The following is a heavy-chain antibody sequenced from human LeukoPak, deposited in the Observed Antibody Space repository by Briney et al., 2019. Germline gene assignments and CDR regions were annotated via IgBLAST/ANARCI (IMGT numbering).Heavy chain of an antibody. CDR3: ARHCSGDNCYFYGMDV. CDR1: GDSINTHY. V-gene: IGHV4-59*08. Sequence: PSETLSLTCTVSGDSINTHYWSWIRQPPGKGLEWIGYIYYTGNTNYNPSLKSRVTISIDTSKNQISLKLSSVTAADTAVYYCARHCSGDNCYFYGMDVWGQGTTVTVSS. CDR2: IYYTGNT. D-gene: IGHD2-15*01. J-gene: IGHJ6*02.